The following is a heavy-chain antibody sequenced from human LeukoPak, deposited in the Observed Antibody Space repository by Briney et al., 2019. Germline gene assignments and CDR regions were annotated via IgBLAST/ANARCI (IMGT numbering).Heavy chain of an antibody. V-gene: IGHV4-59*11. Sequence: SETLSLTCTVSGGSISSHYWSWIRQPPEKGLEWIGYIYYSGSTNYNPSLKSRVTISVDTSKNQFSLKLSSVTAADTAVYYCARVNHYYDSSGYYNWFDPWGQGTLVTVSS. D-gene: IGHD3-22*01. J-gene: IGHJ5*02. CDR3: ARVNHYYDSSGYYNWFDP. CDR1: GGSISSHY. CDR2: IYYSGST.